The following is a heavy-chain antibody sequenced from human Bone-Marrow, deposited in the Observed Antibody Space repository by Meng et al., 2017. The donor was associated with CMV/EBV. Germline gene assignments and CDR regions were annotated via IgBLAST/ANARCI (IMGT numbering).Heavy chain of an antibody. D-gene: IGHD4/OR15-4a*01. V-gene: IGHV1-2*02. CDR1: GYTFTALY. J-gene: IGHJ6*02. CDR2: FNPDSGGT. Sequence: ASVKVSCKASGYTFTALYMHWVRQAPGQGLEWMGWFNPDSGGTNYAQKFQGRVTMTRDTSISTAYMELSRLRSDDTAVYYCARATYGGYYYYGMDVWGQGTTVTVSS. CDR3: ARATYGGYYYYGMDV.